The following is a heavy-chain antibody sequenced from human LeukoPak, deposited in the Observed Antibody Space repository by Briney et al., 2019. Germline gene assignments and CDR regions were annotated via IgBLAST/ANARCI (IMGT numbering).Heavy chain of an antibody. CDR2: IYYSGST. D-gene: IGHD1-26*01. Sequence: SETLSLTCTVSGGSISSYYWSWIRQPPGKGLEWIGYIYYSGSTNYNPSLKSRVTISVDTSKSQFSLKLSSVTAADTAVYYCARRSVGAIRPFDYWGQGTLVTVSS. CDR3: ARRSVGAIRPFDY. V-gene: IGHV4-59*08. J-gene: IGHJ4*02. CDR1: GGSISSYY.